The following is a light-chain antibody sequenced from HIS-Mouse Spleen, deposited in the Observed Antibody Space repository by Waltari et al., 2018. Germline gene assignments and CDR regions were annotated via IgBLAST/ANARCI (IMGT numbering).Light chain of an antibody. V-gene: IGLV3-19*01. CDR1: SLRSDY. J-gene: IGLJ2*01. CDR2: GKN. Sequence: SSELTQDPAVSVALGQTVRITCQGDSLRSDYASCYQQKPGQAPVLFLYGKNHPPSGIPGPFSGCSSGTPASFTSTGAQAEDEADYYCNSRDSSGNHVVFGGGTKLTVL. CDR3: NSRDSSGNHVV.